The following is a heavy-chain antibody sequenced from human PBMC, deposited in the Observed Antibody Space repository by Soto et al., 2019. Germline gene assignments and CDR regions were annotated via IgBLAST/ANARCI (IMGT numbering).Heavy chain of an antibody. D-gene: IGHD1-26*01. J-gene: IGHJ4*01. CDR1: GGSISSYY. V-gene: IGHV4-59*08. CDR3: ASRYGGNLDY. CDR2: IYYSGGT. Sequence: QVQLQESGPGLVKPSETLSLTCTVSGGSISSYYWSWIRQPPGKGLEWIGYIYYSGGTNYNPSLKSRFPISVDSSKNHFSLKLSSVTAADTAVYYCASRYGGNLDYWGHGTLVTVSS.